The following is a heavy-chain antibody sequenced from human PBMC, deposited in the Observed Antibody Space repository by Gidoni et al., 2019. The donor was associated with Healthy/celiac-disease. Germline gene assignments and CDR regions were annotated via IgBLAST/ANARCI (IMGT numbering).Heavy chain of an antibody. J-gene: IGHJ4*02. CDR3: ARDNGGSGTYFDY. Sequence: QVQLVESGGGVVQPGRSLRLSCAAPGFTFSSYAMHWVRQAPGKGLEWVAVISYDGSNKYYADSVKCRFTISRDNSKNTLYLQMNSLRAEDTAVYYCARDNGGSGTYFDYWGQGTLVTVSS. CDR1: GFTFSSYA. CDR2: ISYDGSNK. V-gene: IGHV3-30-3*01. D-gene: IGHD2-15*01.